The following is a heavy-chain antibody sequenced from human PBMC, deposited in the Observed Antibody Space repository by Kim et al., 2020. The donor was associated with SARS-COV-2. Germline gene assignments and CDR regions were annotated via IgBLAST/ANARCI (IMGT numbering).Heavy chain of an antibody. Sequence: GGSLRLSCAASGFTLTRYAMHWVRQAPGKGLEWVALFLSDGSSKDYADSVTGRFTVSRDTSKNTLYLHLTSLRAEDTAVYYCARDLSTERYCTNTDCRGFDYWGQGTLVTVPS. CDR1: GFTLTRYA. V-gene: IGHV3-30*04. J-gene: IGHJ4*02. CDR2: FLSDGSSK. D-gene: IGHD2-8*01. CDR3: ARDLSTERYCTNTDCRGFDY.